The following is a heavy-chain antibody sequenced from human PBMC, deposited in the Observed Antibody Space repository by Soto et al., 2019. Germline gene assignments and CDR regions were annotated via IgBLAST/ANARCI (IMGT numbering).Heavy chain of an antibody. CDR1: GFTFSSYA. V-gene: IGHV3-30-3*01. CDR2: ISYDGSNK. J-gene: IGHJ6*02. CDR3: AKEKTEYYYDSNGYYYYYYGMDV. Sequence: GGSLRLSCAASGFTFSSYAMHWVRQAPGKGLEWVAVISYDGSNKYYADSVKGRFTISRDNSKNTLYLQMNSLRAEDTAVYYCAKEKTEYYYDSNGYYYYYYGMDVWGQGTTVTVSS. D-gene: IGHD3-22*01.